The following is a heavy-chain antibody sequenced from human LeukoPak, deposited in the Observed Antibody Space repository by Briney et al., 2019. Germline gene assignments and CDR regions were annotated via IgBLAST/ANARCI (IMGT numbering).Heavy chain of an antibody. CDR2: ISGSGGST. D-gene: IGHD3-9*01. Sequence: GGSLRLSCAASGFTFSSYAMSWVRQAPGKGLEWVSAISGSGGSTYYADSVKGRFTISRDNSKSTLYLQMNSLRAEDTAVYYCAKPVLRYFDWSFDPWGLGTLVTVSS. CDR3: AKPVLRYFDWSFDP. CDR1: GFTFSSYA. V-gene: IGHV3-23*01. J-gene: IGHJ5*02.